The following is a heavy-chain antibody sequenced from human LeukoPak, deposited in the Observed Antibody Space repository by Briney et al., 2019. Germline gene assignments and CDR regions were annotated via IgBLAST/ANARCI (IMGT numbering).Heavy chain of an antibody. D-gene: IGHD2-8*02. V-gene: IGHV4-39*07. CDR2: VYYSGTT. CDR1: GDSISSSNCY. J-gene: IGHJ4*02. Sequence: SETLSLTCTVSGDSISSSNCYWGWIRQPPGKALEWIGSVYYSGTTSSNPSLKSRVTISVDMSKNDFSVRLRSVTAADTAMYYCARGALYWVWSYYFVYWGQGSQVTVSS. CDR3: ARGALYWVWSYYFVY.